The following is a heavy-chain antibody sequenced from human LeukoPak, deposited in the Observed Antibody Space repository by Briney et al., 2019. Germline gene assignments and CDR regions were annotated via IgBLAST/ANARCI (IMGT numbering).Heavy chain of an antibody. J-gene: IGHJ6*03. V-gene: IGHV1-69*05. D-gene: IGHD5-12*01. CDR1: GGTFSSYA. Sequence: SVKVSCKASGGTFSSYAISWVRQAPGQGLEWMGGIIPIFGTANYAQKFQGRVTITTDESTSTAYMELSSLRSEDTAVYYCERSRGEWLRFHYYYMDVWGKGTTVTVSS. CDR3: ERSRGEWLRFHYYYMDV. CDR2: IIPIFGTA.